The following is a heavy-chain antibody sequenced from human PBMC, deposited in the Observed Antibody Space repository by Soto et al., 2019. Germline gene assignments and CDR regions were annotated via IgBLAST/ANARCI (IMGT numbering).Heavy chain of an antibody. CDR3: ARDPLIVAVSSDYGMDV. CDR2: INIYNGNT. J-gene: IGHJ6*02. D-gene: IGHD2-21*01. CDR1: GYTFTGYD. V-gene: IGHV1-18*04. Sequence: ASVKVSCKASGYTFTGYDMHWVRQVPGHGLEWMGWINIYNGNTNYAQSLQGRVTMTTDTSTNTAYMELRSLRSDDTAVYYCARDPLIVAVSSDYGMDVWGQGTTVTV.